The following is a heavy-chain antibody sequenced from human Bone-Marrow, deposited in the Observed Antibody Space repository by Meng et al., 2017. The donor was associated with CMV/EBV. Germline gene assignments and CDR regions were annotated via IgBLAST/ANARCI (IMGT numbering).Heavy chain of an antibody. J-gene: IGHJ6*02. V-gene: IGHV3-7*01. D-gene: IGHD2-2*01. CDR1: GFTFSSYW. Sequence: GESLKISCAASGFTFSSYWMSWVRQAPGKGLEWVANIKQDGSEKYYVDSVKGRFTISRDNAKNSLYLQMNSLRAEDTAVYYCARTLSEQFVVVPAATYYYYGMDVWGQGTTVTVSS. CDR3: ARTLSEQFVVVPAATYYYYGMDV. CDR2: IKQDGSEK.